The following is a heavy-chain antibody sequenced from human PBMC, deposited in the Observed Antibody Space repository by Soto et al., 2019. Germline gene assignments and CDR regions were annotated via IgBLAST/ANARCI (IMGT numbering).Heavy chain of an antibody. Sequence: PSETLSLTCTVSGGSISSGGYYWTWIRQHPGTGLEWIGYIYYSGSAYYNPSLKSRATISVDTSKNQFSLKLSSVTAADTAVYYCARDQEVNYSDYGGSEYYCGMDVWGQGTTVTVS. CDR3: ARDQEVNYSDYGGSEYYCGMDV. CDR1: GGSISSGGYY. D-gene: IGHD4-17*01. J-gene: IGHJ6*02. CDR2: IYYSGSA. V-gene: IGHV4-31*03.